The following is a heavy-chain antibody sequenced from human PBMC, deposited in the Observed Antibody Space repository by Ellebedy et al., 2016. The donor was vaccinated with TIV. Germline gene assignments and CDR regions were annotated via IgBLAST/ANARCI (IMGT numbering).Heavy chain of an antibody. CDR2: IYYSGST. Sequence: SETLSLXXSLSGGSISSRRYYWGWIRQPPGKGLEWIGSIYYSGSTYYNPSLKSRVTISVDTSKNQFSLNLSSVTAADTAVYYCARSSIVATTVVYWGQGTLVTVSS. CDR1: GGSISSRRYY. V-gene: IGHV4-39*07. J-gene: IGHJ4*02. CDR3: ARSSIVATTVVY. D-gene: IGHD5-12*01.